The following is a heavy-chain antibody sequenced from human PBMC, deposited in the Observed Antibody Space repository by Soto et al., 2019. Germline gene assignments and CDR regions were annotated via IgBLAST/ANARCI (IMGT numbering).Heavy chain of an antibody. J-gene: IGHJ6*02. V-gene: IGHV1-69*13. Sequence: GASVKVSCKASGGTFSSYAISWVRQAPGQGLEWMGGIIPIFGTANYAQKFQGRVTITEDESTSTAYLALSSLRSEDTAVYYCARSSDILTGPRGPTYYYYGMDFWGQGTTVTVSS. D-gene: IGHD3-9*01. CDR3: ARSSDILTGPRGPTYYYYGMDF. CDR1: GGTFSSYA. CDR2: IIPIFGTA.